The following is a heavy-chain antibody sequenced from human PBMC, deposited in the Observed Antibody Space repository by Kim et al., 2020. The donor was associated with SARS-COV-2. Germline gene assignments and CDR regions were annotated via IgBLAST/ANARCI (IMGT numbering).Heavy chain of an antibody. CDR3: ARTPWRCAFDI. Sequence: SETLSLTCAVYGGSFSGYYWSWIRQPPGKGLEWIGEINHSGSTNYNPSLKSRVTISVDTSKNQFSLKLSSVTAADTAVYYCARTPWRCAFDIWGQGTMVTVSS. CDR1: GGSFSGYY. V-gene: IGHV4-34*01. CDR2: INHSGST. J-gene: IGHJ3*02.